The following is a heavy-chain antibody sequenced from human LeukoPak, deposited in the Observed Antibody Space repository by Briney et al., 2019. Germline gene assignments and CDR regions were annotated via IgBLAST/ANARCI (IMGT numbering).Heavy chain of an antibody. D-gene: IGHD3-10*01. CDR3: ARADYYGSGSYI. V-gene: IGHV4-59*01. Sequence: SETLSLTCTVSGGSISSYYWSWIRQPPGKGLEWIGYIYYSGSTNYNPSLKSRVTMSVDTSKNQFSLKLSSVTAADTAVYYCARADYYGSGSYIWGQGTLVTVSS. CDR1: GGSISSYY. CDR2: IYYSGST. J-gene: IGHJ4*02.